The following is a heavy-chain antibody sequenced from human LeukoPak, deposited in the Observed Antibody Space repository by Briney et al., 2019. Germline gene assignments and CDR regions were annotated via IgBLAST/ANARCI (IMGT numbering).Heavy chain of an antibody. J-gene: IGHJ4*02. V-gene: IGHV5-51*01. Sequence: GESLKISCKGSGYSVTNNWIGWVRQTPGRGLEWMGIIYPDDSDTRYSPSFQGQVTISADKSINTAYLQWSSLKASDTAMYYCARHPSYTSGWPLDYWGQGTLVTVSS. CDR2: IYPDDSDT. CDR3: ARHPSYTSGWPLDY. D-gene: IGHD6-19*01. CDR1: GYSVTNNW.